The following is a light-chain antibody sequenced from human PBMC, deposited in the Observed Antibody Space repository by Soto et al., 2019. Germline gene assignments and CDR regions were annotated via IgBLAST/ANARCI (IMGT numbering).Light chain of an antibody. J-gene: IGKJ1*01. CDR3: EQYDTYSWT. V-gene: IGKV1-5*01. CDR1: QNIKIW. CDR2: GAS. Sequence: DIHMTVSPSILSASVGDRVTLTCRASQNIKIWLAWYQQKPGKAPKLLIYGASTLESGVPSRFSGSGSGTEFTLTISDLQPEDFATYYCEQYDTYSWTFGQGTKVDIK.